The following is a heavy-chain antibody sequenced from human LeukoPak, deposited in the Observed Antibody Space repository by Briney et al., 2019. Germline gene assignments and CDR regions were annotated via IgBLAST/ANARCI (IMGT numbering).Heavy chain of an antibody. J-gene: IGHJ4*02. CDR1: GFIFTGYD. D-gene: IGHD1-26*01. V-gene: IGHV3-13*01. CDR2: FGIAGDT. Sequence: GGSLRLSCAASGFIFTGYDLHWVRQPPGKGLEWVSVFGIAGDTYYADSVKGRFTISRDVAKNSLYLQMNNLRAGDPAVYYCVRTNGGTYYDYWGQGTLVTVSS. CDR3: VRTNGGTYYDY.